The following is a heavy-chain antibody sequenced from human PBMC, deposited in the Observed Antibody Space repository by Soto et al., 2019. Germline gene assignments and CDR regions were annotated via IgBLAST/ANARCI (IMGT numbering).Heavy chain of an antibody. CDR1: GFTFSSFA. CDR3: AKDPPTTGTTFDY. D-gene: IGHD1-1*01. J-gene: IGHJ4*02. V-gene: IGHV3-23*01. Sequence: GGSLRLSCAASGFTFSSFAMSWVRQAAGKGLEWVSTINKSGGSTYYAASVKGRFTISGDNSKNMLFLQINGLRAEDTAVYYCAKDPPTTGTTFDYWGRGTLVTVSS. CDR2: INKSGGST.